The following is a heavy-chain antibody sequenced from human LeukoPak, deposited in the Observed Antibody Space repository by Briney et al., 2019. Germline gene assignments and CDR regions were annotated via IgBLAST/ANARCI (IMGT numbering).Heavy chain of an antibody. D-gene: IGHD6-6*01. CDR1: GFTFSGSP. V-gene: IGHV3-73*01. CDR2: IRSKANSYAT. J-gene: IGHJ5*02. Sequence: PGGSLRLSCAASGFTFSGSPTHWVRQASGKGLECVGRIRSKANSYATAYAASVKGRFTISRDDSKNTAYLQMNSLKTEDTAVYYCARQKGDSSSGLFDPWGQGTLVTVSS. CDR3: ARQKGDSSSGLFDP.